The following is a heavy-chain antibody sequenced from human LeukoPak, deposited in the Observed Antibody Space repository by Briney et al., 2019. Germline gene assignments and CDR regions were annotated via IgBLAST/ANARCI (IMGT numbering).Heavy chain of an antibody. J-gene: IGHJ3*02. Sequence: GGSLRLSCAASGFTFSSYGMHWVRQAPGKGLEWVAVISCDGSNKYYADSVKGRFTISRDNSKNTLYLQMNSLRAEDTAVYYCAKDLTTYYDILTDSDAFDIWGQGTMVTVSS. CDR3: AKDLTTYYDILTDSDAFDI. V-gene: IGHV3-30*18. CDR1: GFTFSSYG. CDR2: ISCDGSNK. D-gene: IGHD3-9*01.